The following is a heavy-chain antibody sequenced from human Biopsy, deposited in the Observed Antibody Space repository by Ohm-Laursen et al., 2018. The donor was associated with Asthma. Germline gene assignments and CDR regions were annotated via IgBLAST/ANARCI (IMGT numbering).Heavy chain of an antibody. CDR3: ARERAGYYGSGSYLGY. Sequence: GTLSLTCTVSGGSVSSGSYYWSWIRQPPGKGLEWIGYIYYSGSTNYNPSLKSRVTISVDTFKNQFSLKLSSVTAADTAVYYCARERAGYYGSGSYLGYWGQGTLVTVSS. D-gene: IGHD3-10*01. CDR1: GGSVSSGSYY. CDR2: IYYSGST. J-gene: IGHJ4*02. V-gene: IGHV4-61*01.